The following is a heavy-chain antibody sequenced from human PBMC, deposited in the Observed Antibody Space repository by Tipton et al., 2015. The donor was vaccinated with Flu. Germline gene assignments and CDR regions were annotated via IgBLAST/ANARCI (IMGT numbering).Heavy chain of an antibody. D-gene: IGHD6-13*01. CDR3: ARPRLESSSWPIDY. V-gene: IGHV5-51*01. Sequence: QLVQSGAEVKKPGEPLKIYCKGSGYSFSSYWIGWVRQMPGKGLEWMGIINPDDSETRYSPSFHGQVTISVDKSIRTAYLQWSSLKASDTAIYYCARPRLESSSWPIDYWGRGTLVTVSS. CDR1: GYSFSSYW. J-gene: IGHJ4*01. CDR2: INPDDSET.